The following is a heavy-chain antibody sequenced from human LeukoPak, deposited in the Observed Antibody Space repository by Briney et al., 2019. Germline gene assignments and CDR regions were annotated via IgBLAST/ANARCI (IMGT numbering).Heavy chain of an antibody. CDR3: ARGHDYGDYY. D-gene: IGHD4-17*01. V-gene: IGHV4-34*01. CDR1: GGSFSGYY. Sequence: SETLSLTCAVYGGSFSGYYWSWIRQPPGKGLEWIGEINHSGSTNYNPSLKSRVTISVDTSKNQFSLKLSSVTAADTAVYYCARGHDYGDYYWGQGTLVTVSS. CDR2: INHSGST. J-gene: IGHJ4*02.